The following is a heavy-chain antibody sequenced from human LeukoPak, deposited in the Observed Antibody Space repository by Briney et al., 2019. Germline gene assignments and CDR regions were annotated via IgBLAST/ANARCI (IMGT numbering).Heavy chain of an antibody. J-gene: IGHJ6*03. V-gene: IGHV4-34*01. CDR1: GGSISSYY. D-gene: IGHD2-15*01. Sequence: SETLSLTCTVSGGSISSYYWSWIRQPPGKGLEWIGEINHSGSTNYNPSLKSRVTISVDTSKNQFSLKLSSVTAADTAVYYCARDIIPYCSGGSCYRGPYYYYMDVWGKGTTVTVSS. CDR3: ARDIIPYCSGGSCYRGPYYYYMDV. CDR2: INHSGST.